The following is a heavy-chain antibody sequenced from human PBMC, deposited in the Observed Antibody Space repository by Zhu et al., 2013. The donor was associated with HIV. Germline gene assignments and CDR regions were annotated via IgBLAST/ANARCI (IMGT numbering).Heavy chain of an antibody. CDR3: ATEGVTPSQDY. Sequence: QVQLVQSGAEVKKPGSSVKVSCKASGGTFTNHAITWVRQARGQGLEWMGAIIPVYGTANYGQKFQGRFTITADISTTTSYMEVSSLRSEDTAVYFCATEGVTPSQDYWGQGTLVTVSS. J-gene: IGHJ4*02. V-gene: IGHV1-69*06. CDR1: GGTFTNHA. CDR2: IIPVYGTA.